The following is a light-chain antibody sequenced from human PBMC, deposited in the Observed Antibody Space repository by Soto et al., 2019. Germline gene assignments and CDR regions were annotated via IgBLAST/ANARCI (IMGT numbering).Light chain of an antibody. CDR1: QSINNW. CDR2: DAS. V-gene: IGKV1-5*01. Sequence: DIPITQSPSTLSASVGDRVIITCRASQSINNWLAWYQQKPGKAPKLLIYDASSLESGVPSRFSGRGSGTEFTLTISSLQPDDFATYFCQQYNIYLYTFGQGTKLEI. CDR3: QQYNIYLYT. J-gene: IGKJ2*01.